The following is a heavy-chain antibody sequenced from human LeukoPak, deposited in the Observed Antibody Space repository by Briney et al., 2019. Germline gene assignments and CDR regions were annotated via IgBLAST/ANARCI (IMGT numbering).Heavy chain of an antibody. CDR3: ARQWGMTTARLRLGGVVHC. CDR2: IYYSGST. CDR1: GGSISSYY. D-gene: IGHD4-17*01. J-gene: IGHJ4*02. V-gene: IGHV4-39*01. Sequence: SETLSLTCTVSGGSISSYYWGWIRQPPGKGLEWIGSIYYSGSTYYNPSLKSRCTISVDTSQNHFSLKLSPVPAAATAVYYRARQWGMTTARLRLGGVVHCWGQGSLVSLPS.